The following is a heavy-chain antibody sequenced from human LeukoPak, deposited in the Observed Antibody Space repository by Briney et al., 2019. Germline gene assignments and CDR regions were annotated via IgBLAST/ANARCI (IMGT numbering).Heavy chain of an antibody. J-gene: IGHJ4*02. D-gene: IGHD1-26*01. CDR1: GSSFSGYY. V-gene: IGHV4-34*01. CDR2: INHSEST. CDR3: ASGGSGSYFDFDY. Sequence: SETLSLTCAVYGSSFSGYYWSWIRQPPGKGLEWIGEINHSESTNYNPSLTSRVTMTVDTSKNQFSLKLSSVTAADTAVYYCASGGSGSYFDFDYWGQGTLVTVSS.